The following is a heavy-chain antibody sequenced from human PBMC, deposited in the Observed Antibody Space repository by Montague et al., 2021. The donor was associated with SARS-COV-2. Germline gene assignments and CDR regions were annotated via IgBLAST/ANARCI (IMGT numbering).Heavy chain of an antibody. Sequence: SETRFLTCAVHGGSFSDYYWSWIRQAPGKGLEWIGEINHSGSTNYNPSLKSRATISVDTSKNQFSLKLSSVTAADTAVHYCARGAPTITMIVVVVTGAGWYFDLWGRGTLVSVSA. CDR1: GGSFSDYY. CDR2: INHSGST. CDR3: ARGAPTITMIVVVVTGAGWYFDL. D-gene: IGHD3-22*01. V-gene: IGHV4-34*01. J-gene: IGHJ2*01.